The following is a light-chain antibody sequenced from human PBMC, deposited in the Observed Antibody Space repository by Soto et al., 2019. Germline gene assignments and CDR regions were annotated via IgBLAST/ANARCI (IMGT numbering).Light chain of an antibody. CDR3: AAWDDSLNGVV. V-gene: IGLV1-44*01. Sequence: QSVLTQPPSASGTPGQRVTISCSGSSSNIGSNTVNWYQQRPGTAPKLLIYSNNQRPSGVPDRFSGSQSGTSASLAISGLQSEDEADYYCAAWDDSLNGVVFGGGTKLTVL. J-gene: IGLJ2*01. CDR2: SNN. CDR1: SSNIGSNT.